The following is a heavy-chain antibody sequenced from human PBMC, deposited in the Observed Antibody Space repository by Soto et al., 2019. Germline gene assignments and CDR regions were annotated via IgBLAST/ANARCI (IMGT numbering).Heavy chain of an antibody. CDR1: GFTFSSYG. Sequence: QVQLVESGGGVVQPGRSLRLSCAASGFTFSSYGMHWVRQAPGKGLEWVAVISYDGSNKYYADSVKGRFTISSDNSKNTLYLQMNSLRAEDTAVYYCANGAFDIWGQGTMVTVSS. CDR2: ISYDGSNK. J-gene: IGHJ3*02. V-gene: IGHV3-30*18. CDR3: ANGAFDI.